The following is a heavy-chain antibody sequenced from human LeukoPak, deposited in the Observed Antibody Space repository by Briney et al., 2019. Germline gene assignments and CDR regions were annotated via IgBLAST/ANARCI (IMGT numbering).Heavy chain of an antibody. CDR1: GFTFNSFS. CDR2: ISSSSGYI. D-gene: IGHD3-16*01. CDR3: AKVGGRYGDYFDY. Sequence: PGGSLRLSCAASGFTFNSFSMNWVRQAPGKGLEWVSSISSSSGYIYYADSVKGRFTISRDNAKNSLYLQMNSLRAEDTAVYYCAKVGGRYGDYFDYWGQETLVTVSS. J-gene: IGHJ4*02. V-gene: IGHV3-21*01.